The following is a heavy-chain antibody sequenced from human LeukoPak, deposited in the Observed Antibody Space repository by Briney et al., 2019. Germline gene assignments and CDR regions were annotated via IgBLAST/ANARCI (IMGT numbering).Heavy chain of an antibody. CDR3: ARVKRYTAMVTPRDYYYYYMDV. CDR1: GGSISSYY. Sequence: SETLSLTCTVSGGSISSYYWRWIRQPAGKGLEWIGRIYTSGSTNYNPSLKSRVTMSVDTSKNQFSLKLSSVTAADTAVYYCARVKRYTAMVTPRDYYYYYMDVWGKGTAVTVSS. J-gene: IGHJ6*03. CDR2: IYTSGST. V-gene: IGHV4-4*07. D-gene: IGHD5-18*01.